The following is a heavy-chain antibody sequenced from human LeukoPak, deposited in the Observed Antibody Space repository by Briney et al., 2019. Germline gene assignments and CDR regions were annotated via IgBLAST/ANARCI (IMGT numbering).Heavy chain of an antibody. J-gene: IGHJ3*02. Sequence: SETLSLTCTVSGGSVSSGSYYWSWIRQPPGKGLEWIGYIYYSGSTNYNPSLKSRVTMSVDTSKNQFSLKLSSVTAADTAVYYCARDPSPTYDILTGYYPQGAFDIWGQGTMVTVSS. CDR3: ARDPSPTYDILTGYYPQGAFDI. V-gene: IGHV4-61*01. D-gene: IGHD3-9*01. CDR1: GGSVSSGSYY. CDR2: IYYSGST.